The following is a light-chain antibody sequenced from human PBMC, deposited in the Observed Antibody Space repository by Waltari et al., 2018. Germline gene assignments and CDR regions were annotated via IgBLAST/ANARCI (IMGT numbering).Light chain of an antibody. CDR3: AVWDDSLGGV. CDR1: NPNIGSNF. V-gene: IGLV1-44*01. CDR2: NNN. Sequence: QSVLTQPPSVSGTPGQRVTISCSGSNPNIGSNFVNWYQQLPGTAPKLLIYNNNQGPSGVPDRFSASKSGTSASLAITGLQSEDEADYYCAVWDDSLGGVFGGGTKLTVL. J-gene: IGLJ3*02.